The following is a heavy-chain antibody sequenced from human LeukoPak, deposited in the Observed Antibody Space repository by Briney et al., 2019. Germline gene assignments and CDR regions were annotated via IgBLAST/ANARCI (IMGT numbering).Heavy chain of an antibody. D-gene: IGHD3-10*01. CDR1: GVTFDDYA. Sequence: PGGSLRLSCAASGVTFDDYAMHLVRQAPGKGLELVSGISWNSGSIGYADSVKGRFTISRDNAKNSLYLQMNSLRAEDTALYYCAKGTGSYIHDAFDIWGQGTMVTVSS. CDR3: AKGTGSYIHDAFDI. CDR2: ISWNSGSI. V-gene: IGHV3-9*01. J-gene: IGHJ3*02.